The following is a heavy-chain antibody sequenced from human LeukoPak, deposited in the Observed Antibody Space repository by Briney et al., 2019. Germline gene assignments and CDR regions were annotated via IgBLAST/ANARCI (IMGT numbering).Heavy chain of an antibody. Sequence: GGSLRLSCAASGFTFSDYYMSWIRQAPGKGLEWVSYISSSGSTIYYADSVKGRFTISRDNAKKSLYLQMNSLRAEDTAVYYCAKDYSSGYYSNSNYFDYWGQGTLVTVSS. CDR3: AKDYSSGYYSNSNYFDY. CDR2: ISSSGSTI. J-gene: IGHJ4*02. V-gene: IGHV3-11*04. D-gene: IGHD3-22*01. CDR1: GFTFSDYY.